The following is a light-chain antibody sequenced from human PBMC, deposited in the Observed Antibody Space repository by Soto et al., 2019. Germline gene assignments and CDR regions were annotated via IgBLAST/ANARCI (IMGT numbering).Light chain of an antibody. Sequence: DIQKTQYPSTVSGSVGDRVTITCQASQTISSWLAWYQQKPGKAPKLLIYKASTLKSGVPSRFSGSGSETEFTLTISSMQPDDFATDHCQHYNTSVTFGGGTKVDIK. V-gene: IGKV1-5*03. J-gene: IGKJ4*01. CDR3: QHYNTSVT. CDR1: QTISSW. CDR2: KAS.